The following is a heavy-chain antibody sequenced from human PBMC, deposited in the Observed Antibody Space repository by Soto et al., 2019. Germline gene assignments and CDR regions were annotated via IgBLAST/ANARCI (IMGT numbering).Heavy chain of an antibody. CDR1: GYTFTNYG. V-gene: IGHV1-18*04. CDR3: ARGPRYCSTTTCFSGVTWFDP. D-gene: IGHD2-2*01. J-gene: IGHJ5*02. CDR2: ISSYNGNT. Sequence: ASVKVSCKASGYTFTNYGISWVRQAPGQGLQWMGWISSYNGNTNYAQKVQGRVTLTTDSSTSTTYMELRSLRSDDTAVYYCARGPRYCSTTTCFSGVTWFDPWGQGTPVTVSS.